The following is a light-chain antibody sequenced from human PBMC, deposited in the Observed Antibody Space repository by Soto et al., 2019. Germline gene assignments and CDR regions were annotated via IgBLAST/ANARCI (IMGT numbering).Light chain of an antibody. V-gene: IGLV2-8*01. Sequence: QSALTQPPSASGSPGQSVTISCTGTSSDVGGYKYVSWYQQHPGKAPKLMIFEVNKRTSGVPDRFSGSKSGNTASLTVSALQDEDEADYYCSSYAAINNTGVFGTGTKVTVL. CDR2: EVN. CDR1: SSDVGGYKY. CDR3: SSYAAINNTGV. J-gene: IGLJ1*01.